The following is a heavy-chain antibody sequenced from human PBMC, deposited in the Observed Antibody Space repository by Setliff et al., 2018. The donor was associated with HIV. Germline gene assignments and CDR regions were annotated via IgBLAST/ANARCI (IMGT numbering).Heavy chain of an antibody. CDR1: GYSISSAYY. CDR3: ARGFLNWLGFEQEYYGMDV. Sequence: SETLSLTCAVSGYSISSAYYWGWVRQSPGKGLEWIGSIYHSGSTYYNPSLKSRVTISVDTSKNEFSLRLSSVTATDTAVFYCARGFLNWLGFEQEYYGMDVWGQGTTVTVSS. J-gene: IGHJ6*02. D-gene: IGHD3-3*01. CDR2: IYHSGST. V-gene: IGHV4-38-2*01.